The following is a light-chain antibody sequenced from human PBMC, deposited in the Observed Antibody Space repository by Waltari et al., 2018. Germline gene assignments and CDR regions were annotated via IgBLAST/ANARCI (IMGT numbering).Light chain of an antibody. V-gene: IGKV4-1*01. CDR2: WAS. CDR1: QSVLYSYNNKNY. Sequence: DIVMTQTPDSLALSLGERSTIDSKSSQSVLYSYNNKNYIAWYQQKAGHPPTLRIYWASTRESGVPERFSGSGSGTDFTLTISSLQAEDVAVYYCHQYQVPPLTFGQGTRLEIK. J-gene: IGKJ5*01. CDR3: HQYQVPPLT.